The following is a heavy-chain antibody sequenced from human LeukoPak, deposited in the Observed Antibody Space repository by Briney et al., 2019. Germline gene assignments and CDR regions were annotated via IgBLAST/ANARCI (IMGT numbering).Heavy chain of an antibody. Sequence: GRSLRLSCAASGFTFDDYAMHWVRQAPGKGLEWVSGISWNSGSIVYADSVKGRFTISRDNAKNSLYLQMNSLRAEDTALYYCAVSGHESHWGQGTLVTVSS. CDR2: ISWNSGSI. CDR3: AVSGHESH. V-gene: IGHV3-9*01. D-gene: IGHD5-12*01. CDR1: GFTFDDYA. J-gene: IGHJ4*02.